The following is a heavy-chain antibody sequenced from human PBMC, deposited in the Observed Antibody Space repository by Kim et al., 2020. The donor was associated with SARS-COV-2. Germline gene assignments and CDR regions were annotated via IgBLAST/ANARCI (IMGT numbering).Heavy chain of an antibody. CDR2: IYYSGST. J-gene: IGHJ5*02. Sequence: SETLSLTCTVSGGSISSYYWSWIRQPPGKGLEWIGYIYYSGSTKYNPSLKSRVTISVDTSKNQFSLKLSSVTAADTAVYYCARSYYYGSGFWFDPWGQGTLVSVSS. CDR3: ARSYYYGSGFWFDP. CDR1: GGSISSYY. D-gene: IGHD3-10*01. V-gene: IGHV4-59*01.